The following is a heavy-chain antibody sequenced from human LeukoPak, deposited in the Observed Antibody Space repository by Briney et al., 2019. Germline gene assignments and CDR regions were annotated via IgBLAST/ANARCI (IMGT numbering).Heavy chain of an antibody. CDR1: GFTVSSNY. D-gene: IGHD5-18*01. CDR2: IKQDGSEK. CDR3: AREGTAMGDAFDI. J-gene: IGHJ3*02. Sequence: GGSLRLSCAASGFTVSSNYMSWVRQAPGKGLEWVANIKQDGSEKYYVDSVKGRFTISRDNAKNSLYLQMNSLRAEDTAVYYCAREGTAMGDAFDIWGQGTMVTVSS. V-gene: IGHV3-7*01.